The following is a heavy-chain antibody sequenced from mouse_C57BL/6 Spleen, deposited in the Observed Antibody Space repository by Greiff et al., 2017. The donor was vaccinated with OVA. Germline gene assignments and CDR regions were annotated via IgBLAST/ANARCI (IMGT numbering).Heavy chain of an antibody. CDR3: ARTGYYGNYRGAMDY. V-gene: IGHV1-18*01. CDR1: GYTFTDYN. J-gene: IGHJ4*01. CDR2: INPNNGGT. Sequence: VQLQQSGPELVKPGASVKIPCKASGYTFTDYNMDWVKQSHGKSLEWIGDINPNNGGTIYNQKFKGKATLTVDKSSSTAYIEIRSLTSEDTAVYYCARTGYYGNYRGAMDYWGQGTSVTVSS. D-gene: IGHD2-1*01.